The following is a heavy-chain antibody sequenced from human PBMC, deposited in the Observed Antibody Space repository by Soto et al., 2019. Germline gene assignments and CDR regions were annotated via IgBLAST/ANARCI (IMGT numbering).Heavy chain of an antibody. V-gene: IGHV3-21*01. CDR2: VSKSDYT. D-gene: IGHD2-2*01. J-gene: IGHJ4*02. CDR3: AREDSIIIPAVSDF. CDR1: GFTFNNNG. Sequence: GGSLRLSCVVSGFTFNNNGINWVRQAPGKGLEWVSTVSKSDYTYYSDSVKGRFTISRDNAKNSVSLQMNTLRAEDTAVYYCAREDSIIIPAVSDFWGQGTLVTVSS.